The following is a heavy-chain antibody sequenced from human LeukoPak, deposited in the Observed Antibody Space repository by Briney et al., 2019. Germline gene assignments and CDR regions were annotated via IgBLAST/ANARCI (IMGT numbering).Heavy chain of an antibody. J-gene: IGHJ5*02. Sequence: PGGSLRLSCAASGFTFSEYYMTWVRQAPGRGLEWISYISSASGYTNYAVSVKGRFTISRDNAKNSLYLQMNSLRAEDTAVYYCAREGGYSSGWNWFDPWGQGTLVTVSS. V-gene: IGHV3-11*05. CDR2: ISSASGYT. CDR1: GFTFSEYY. CDR3: AREGGYSSGWNWFDP. D-gene: IGHD6-19*01.